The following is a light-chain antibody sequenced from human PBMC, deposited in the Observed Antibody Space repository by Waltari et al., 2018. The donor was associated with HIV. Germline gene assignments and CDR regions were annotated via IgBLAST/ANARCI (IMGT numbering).Light chain of an antibody. CDR2: DSN. J-gene: IGLJ2*01. Sequence: QPVVTQEPSLTVSPGGTVIRTCASTAGAVNRGHCPYWFQQRPGQAPKTLIFDSNNRYSWTPARFTGSFLGGKAALTLTGAQPEDDADYYCLLSYDGDVVFGGGTKLTVL. V-gene: IGLV7-46*01. CDR1: AGAVNRGHC. CDR3: LLSYDGDVV.